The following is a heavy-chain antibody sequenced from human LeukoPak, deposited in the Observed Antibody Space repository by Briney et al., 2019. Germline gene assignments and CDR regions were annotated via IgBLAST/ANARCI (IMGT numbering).Heavy chain of an antibody. D-gene: IGHD2-2*03. J-gene: IGHJ4*02. CDR3: AKDSGWILFDD. CDR1: EFSVGSNY. Sequence: GGSLRLSCAASEFSVGSNYMTWVRQAPGKGLGWVSLIYSGGSTYYADSVKGRFTISRDNSKNTLYLQMNSLRAEDTAVYYCAKDSGWILFDDWGQGTLVTVSS. V-gene: IGHV3-66*02. CDR2: IYSGGST.